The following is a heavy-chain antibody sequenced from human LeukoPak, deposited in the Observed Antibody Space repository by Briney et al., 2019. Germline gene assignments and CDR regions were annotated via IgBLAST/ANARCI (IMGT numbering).Heavy chain of an antibody. CDR2: INHNGNVN. V-gene: IGHV3-7*01. CDR3: ARGGYSYNYYYYGMDV. CDR1: GFTFSSYW. Sequence: GGSLRLSCAASGFTFSSYWMNWARQAPGKGLEWVASINHNGNVNYYVDSVKGRFTISRDNAKNSLYLQMNSLRAEDTAVYYCARGGYSYNYYYYGMDVWGQGTTVTVSS. D-gene: IGHD5-18*01. J-gene: IGHJ6*02.